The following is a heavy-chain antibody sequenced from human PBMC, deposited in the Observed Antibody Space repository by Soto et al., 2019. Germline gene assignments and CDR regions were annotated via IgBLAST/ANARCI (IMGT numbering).Heavy chain of an antibody. J-gene: IGHJ4*02. V-gene: IGHV3-30*18. CDR3: AKEIMVVGATSDFDY. CDR1: GFTFSSYG. D-gene: IGHD1-26*01. Sequence: PGGSLRLSCAASGFTFSSYGMHWVRQAPGKGLEWVAVISYDGSNKYYADSVKGRFTISRDNSKNTLYLQMNSLRAEDTAVYYCAKEIMVVGATSDFDYWGQGTLVTVSS. CDR2: ISYDGSNK.